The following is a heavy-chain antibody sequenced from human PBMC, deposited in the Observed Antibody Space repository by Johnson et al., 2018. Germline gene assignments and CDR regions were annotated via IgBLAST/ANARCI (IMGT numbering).Heavy chain of an antibody. J-gene: IGHJ1*01. Sequence: QVQLVQSGGGVVQPGRSLRLSCAASGFTFSSYGMHWVRQAPGKGLEWVAVISYDGSNKYYADSVKGRFTISRDNSKNTLYLQMNSLRAEDTAVYYWAKGDSGWSFQHWGQGTLVTVSS. CDR1: GFTFSSYG. CDR3: AKGDSGWSFQH. V-gene: IGHV3-30*18. CDR2: ISYDGSNK. D-gene: IGHD6-19*01.